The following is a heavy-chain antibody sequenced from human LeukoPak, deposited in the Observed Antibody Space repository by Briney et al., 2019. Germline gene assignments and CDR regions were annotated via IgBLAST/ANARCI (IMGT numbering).Heavy chain of an antibody. D-gene: IGHD5-24*01. Sequence: GESLKISCKGSGYSVTSYWLGWVRQMPGKGLELMPIIYPGDSDIRYSPSFQGQVTISADKSISTAYLQCSSLKASHTAMYYCERSAHGDGYNAYWGQGTLVTVSS. CDR1: GYSVTSYW. CDR2: IYPGDSDI. J-gene: IGHJ4*02. CDR3: ERSAHGDGYNAY. V-gene: IGHV5-51*01.